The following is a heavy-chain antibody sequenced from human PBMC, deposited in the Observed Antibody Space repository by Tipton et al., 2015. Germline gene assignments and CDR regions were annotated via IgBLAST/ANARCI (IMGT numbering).Heavy chain of an antibody. V-gene: IGHV1-2*02. Sequence: QLVQSGAEVKKPGASVTVSCKTSGYTVTGYYIHWMRQAPGQGLEWMAWINPYSGGTTFSQRFHGRVTVTGNTSNRTAYLDLSGVRSDETAVYCFAGLSIADRLGYGSWGQGTLVTVSS. CDR2: INPYSGGT. CDR3: AGLSIADRLGYGS. J-gene: IGHJ5*02. CDR1: GYTVTGYY. D-gene: IGHD6-6*01.